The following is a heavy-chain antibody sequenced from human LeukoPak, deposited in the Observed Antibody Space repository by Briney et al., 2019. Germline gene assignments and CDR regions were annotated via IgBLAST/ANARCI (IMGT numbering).Heavy chain of an antibody. CDR3: ARDVRGDYIWFDP. J-gene: IGHJ5*02. D-gene: IGHD4-17*01. CDR1: GGSFSGYY. Sequence: PSETLSLTCAVYGGSFSGYYWSWIRQPPGKGLEWIGSIYHSGSTYYNPSLKSRVTISVDTSKNQFSLKLSSVTAADTAVYYCARDVRGDYIWFDPWGQGTLVTVSS. CDR2: IYHSGST. V-gene: IGHV4-34*01.